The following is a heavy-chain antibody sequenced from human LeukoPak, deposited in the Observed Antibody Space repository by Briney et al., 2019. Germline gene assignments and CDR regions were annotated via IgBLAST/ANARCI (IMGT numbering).Heavy chain of an antibody. V-gene: IGHV5-51*01. D-gene: IGHD6-19*01. CDR1: GYRFTSYW. CDR2: IYPGDSDT. Sequence: GESLKISCKGSGYRFTSYWIGWVRQMPGKGLEWMGIIYPGDSDTRYSPSFQGQVTISVDKSISTAYLQWSSLKASGTAMYYCTRRIAVSGIGYYGMDVWGQGTTVTVSS. J-gene: IGHJ6*02. CDR3: TRRIAVSGIGYYGMDV.